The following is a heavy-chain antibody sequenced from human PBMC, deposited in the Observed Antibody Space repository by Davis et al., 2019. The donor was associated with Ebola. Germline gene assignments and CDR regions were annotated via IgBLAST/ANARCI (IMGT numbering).Heavy chain of an antibody. CDR1: GFTFSTYS. J-gene: IGHJ4*02. CDR3: AKEVTMIVVVITEFDY. Sequence: GESLKISCAVSGFTFSTYSMRWVRQAPGKGLEWVSSISSDSDYIYYADSAKGRFTISRDNSKNTLYLQMNSLRAEDTAVYYCAKEVTMIVVVITEFDYWGQGTLVTVSS. V-gene: IGHV3-21*04. CDR2: ISSDSDYI. D-gene: IGHD3-22*01.